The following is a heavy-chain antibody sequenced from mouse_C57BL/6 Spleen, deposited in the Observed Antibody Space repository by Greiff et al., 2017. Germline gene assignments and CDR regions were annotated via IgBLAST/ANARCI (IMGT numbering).Heavy chain of an antibody. CDR2: INPSTGGT. D-gene: IGHD2-4*01. Sequence: VQLQQSGPELVKPGASVKISCKASGYSFTGYYMNWVKQSPEKSLEWIGEINPSTGGTTYNQKFKAKATLTVDKSSSTAYMQLKSLTSEDSAVYYCARDYEDYWGQGTTLTVSS. V-gene: IGHV1-42*01. J-gene: IGHJ2*01. CDR3: ARDYEDY. CDR1: GYSFTGYY.